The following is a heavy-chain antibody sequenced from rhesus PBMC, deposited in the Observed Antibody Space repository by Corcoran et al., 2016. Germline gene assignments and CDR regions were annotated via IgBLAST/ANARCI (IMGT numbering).Heavy chain of an antibody. D-gene: IGHD3-34*01. CDR3: AREGSHGVLDY. Sequence: QVQLQESGPGLVKPSETLSLTCAVSGGSTSRSNWWSWIRQPPGKGLEWIGGIYSNTESTNYTPSLKNRVTISKDTSKNQFSLKLSSMTAADTAVYYCAREGSHGVLDYWGQGVLVTVSS. J-gene: IGHJ4*01. CDR1: GGSTSRSNW. V-gene: IGHV4S12*01. CDR2: IYSNTEST.